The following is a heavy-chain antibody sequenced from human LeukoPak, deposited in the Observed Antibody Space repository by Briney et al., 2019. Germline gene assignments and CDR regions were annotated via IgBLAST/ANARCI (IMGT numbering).Heavy chain of an antibody. V-gene: IGHV1-18*01. CDR3: TRDFGTYTSYGSIFFDF. CDR1: GYTFTDFG. D-gene: IGHD3-10*01. Sequence: ASVKVSCKASGYTFTDFGISWVRQAPGQGLEWMGWISAYNGNTNYAQKFRGRVTMTTDASTNTAYMEVRSLRSDDTAVFYCTRDFGTYTSYGSIFFDFWGQGTLVTVSS. CDR2: ISAYNGNT. J-gene: IGHJ4*02.